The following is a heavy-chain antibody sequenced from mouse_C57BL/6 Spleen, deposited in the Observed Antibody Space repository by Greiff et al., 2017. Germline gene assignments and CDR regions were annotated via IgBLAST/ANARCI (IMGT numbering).Heavy chain of an antibody. V-gene: IGHV1-63*01. CDR2: IYPGGGYT. J-gene: IGHJ4*01. CDR1: GYTFTNYW. D-gene: IGHD3-2*02. Sequence: QVQLLQSGAELVRPGTSVKMSCKASGYTFTNYWIGWVKQRPGHGLEWIGDIYPGGGYTNYNEKFKGKATLTADKSSSTAYMQFSSLTSEDSAIYYCAIREPGQASYYYAMDYWGQGTSVTVSS. CDR3: AIREPGQASYYYAMDY.